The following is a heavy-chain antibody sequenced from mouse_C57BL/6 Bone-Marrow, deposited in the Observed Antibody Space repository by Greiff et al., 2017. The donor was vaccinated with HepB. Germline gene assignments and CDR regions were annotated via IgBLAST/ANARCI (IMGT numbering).Heavy chain of an antibody. J-gene: IGHJ1*03. Sequence: EVKVVESEGGLVQPGSSMKLSCTASGFTFSDYYMAWVRQVPEKGLEWVANINYDGSSTYYLDSLKSRFIISRDNAKNILYLQMSSLKSEDTATYYCAREGSGTYFDVWGTGTTDTVSS. CDR3: AREGSGTYFDV. V-gene: IGHV5-16*01. D-gene: IGHD4-1*01. CDR2: INYDGSST. CDR1: GFTFSDYY.